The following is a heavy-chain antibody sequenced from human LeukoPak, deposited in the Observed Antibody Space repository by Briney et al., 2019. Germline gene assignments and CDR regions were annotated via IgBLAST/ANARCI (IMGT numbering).Heavy chain of an antibody. CDR3: ARVPYPATSGYYVLYNWFDP. CDR2: INHSGST. CDR1: GGSFSGYY. D-gene: IGHD3-22*01. J-gene: IGHJ5*02. Sequence: SETLSLTCAVYGGSFSGYYWSWIRQPPGKGLEWIGEINHSGSTNYNPSLKSRVTISVDTSKNQFSLKLSSVTAADTAVYYCARVPYPATSGYYVLYNWFDPWGQGTLVTVSS. V-gene: IGHV4-34*01.